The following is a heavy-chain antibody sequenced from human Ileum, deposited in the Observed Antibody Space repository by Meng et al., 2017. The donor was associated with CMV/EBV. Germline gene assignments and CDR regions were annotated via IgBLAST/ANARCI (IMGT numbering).Heavy chain of an antibody. Sequence: GESLKISCVASGFSFDSYWMTWVRQAPGKGLEWLANIRSDGGSTYYLESLKGRFTISRDNAKNSLYLQMNSLRAEDTAVYHCARDPFRDGFWCQGTLVTVSS. CDR1: GFSFDSYW. CDR2: IRSDGGST. CDR3: ARDPFRDGF. V-gene: IGHV3-7*03. J-gene: IGHJ4*02.